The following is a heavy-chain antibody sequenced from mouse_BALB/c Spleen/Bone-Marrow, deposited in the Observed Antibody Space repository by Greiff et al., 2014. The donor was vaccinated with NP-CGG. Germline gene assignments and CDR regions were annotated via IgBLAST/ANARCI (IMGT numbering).Heavy chain of an antibody. Sequence: VQLQQPGAELVKPGASVKLSCTASGFNIKDTYMHWVKQRPEQGLEWIGRTDPANGNTKYDPKFQGKATITADTSSNTAYLQLSSLTSEDTAVYYCAIYYYGSSGFAYWGQGTLVTVSA. D-gene: IGHD1-1*01. CDR3: AIYYYGSSGFAY. CDR1: GFNIKDTY. CDR2: TDPANGNT. J-gene: IGHJ3*01. V-gene: IGHV14-3*02.